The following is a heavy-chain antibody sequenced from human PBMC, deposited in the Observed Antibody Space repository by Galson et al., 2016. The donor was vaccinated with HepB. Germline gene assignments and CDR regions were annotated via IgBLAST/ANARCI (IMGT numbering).Heavy chain of an antibody. CDR2: IYYSGST. CDR1: GGSISSYY. CDR3: ARGSGWYDNGHFDY. V-gene: IGHV4-59*01. J-gene: IGHJ4*02. D-gene: IGHD6-19*01. Sequence: SETLSLTCTVSGGSISSYYWSWIRQPPGKGLEWIGYIYYSGSTNYIPSLKSRVTISVDTSKNQFSLKLRSVTAADTAVHFCARGSGWYDNGHFDYWGQGTLVTVSS.